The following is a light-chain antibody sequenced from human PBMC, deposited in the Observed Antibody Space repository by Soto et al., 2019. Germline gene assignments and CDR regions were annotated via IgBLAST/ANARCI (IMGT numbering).Light chain of an antibody. CDR2: GDA. Sequence: QAVVTQPPSVSGAPGQWVTISCTGSASNLGSVYDVHWYQHLPGRAPKLLIYGDANRPSGVPDRFSGSKSGTSASLAISGLQAEDEGDYYCQSYDSSLRATVFGGGTKLTVL. V-gene: IGLV1-40*01. J-gene: IGLJ2*01. CDR1: ASNLGSVYD. CDR3: QSYDSSLRATV.